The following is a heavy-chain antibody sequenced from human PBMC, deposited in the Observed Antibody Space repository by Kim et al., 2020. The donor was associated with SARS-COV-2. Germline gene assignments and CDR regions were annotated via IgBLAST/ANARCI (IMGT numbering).Heavy chain of an antibody. V-gene: IGHV1-69*13. Sequence: SVKVSCKASGGGFSSFAISWVRQAPGQGLEWMGGIIPTIDTPNYAQKFQGRVTSTADESTRTVYLELGSLRPEDTAVYXCXTIPTADYYYYGMDVWGQGXXVTVSS. D-gene: IGHD2-21*01. CDR2: IIPTIDTP. CDR3: XTIPTADYYYYGMDV. CDR1: GGGFSSFA. J-gene: IGHJ6*02.